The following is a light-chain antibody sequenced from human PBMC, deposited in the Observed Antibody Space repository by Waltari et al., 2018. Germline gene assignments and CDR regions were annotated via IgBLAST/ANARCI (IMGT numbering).Light chain of an antibody. CDR3: QQRSAWPLT. Sequence: EIVLTQSPATLSLSPGETATLSCRASQSIGPYLAWYQQKPGQAPRLLIYDASNRATGIPARFSGSGSGTDFTLTISSLEPEDFAVYYCQQRSAWPLTFGQWTRLEIK. V-gene: IGKV3-11*01. J-gene: IGKJ5*01. CDR1: QSIGPY. CDR2: DAS.